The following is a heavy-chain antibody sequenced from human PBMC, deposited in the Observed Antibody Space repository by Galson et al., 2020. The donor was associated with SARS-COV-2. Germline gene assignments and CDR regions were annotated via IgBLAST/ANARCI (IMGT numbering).Heavy chain of an antibody. V-gene: IGHV4-30-2*01. CDR1: GTSISSGSYS. CDR2: ISHSGGT. CDR3: ARLHYGEYAPESFDI. J-gene: IGHJ3*02. D-gene: IGHD4-17*01. Sequence: SQTLPLTCAVSGTSISSGSYSWNWIRQPPGKGLEWIGYISHSGGTYYNPSLKSRVTNSGDWSKNQFSLRLSLVTAADTAVYYCARLHYGEYAPESFDIWGPGTRVTV.